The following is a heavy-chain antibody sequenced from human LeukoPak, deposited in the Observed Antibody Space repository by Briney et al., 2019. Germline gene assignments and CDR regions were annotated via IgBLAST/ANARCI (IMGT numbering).Heavy chain of an antibody. V-gene: IGHV4-39*07. CDR2: MYYSGST. Sequence: SETLSLTCTVSGGSISSNSYYWGWIRQPPGKGLEWIGSMYYSGSTNYNPSLRSRVTISVDTSKNQFSLKLSSVTAADTAVYYCARLRNYYDRSGYKQLWFDPWGQGTLVTVSS. D-gene: IGHD3-22*01. J-gene: IGHJ5*02. CDR3: ARLRNYYDRSGYKQLWFDP. CDR1: GGSISSNSYY.